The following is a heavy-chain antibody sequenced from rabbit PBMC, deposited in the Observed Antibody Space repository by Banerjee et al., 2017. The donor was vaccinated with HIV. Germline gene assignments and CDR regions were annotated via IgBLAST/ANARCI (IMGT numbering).Heavy chain of an antibody. D-gene: IGHD6-1*01. V-gene: IGHV1S45*01. CDR3: ARSSDGGYLYGMDL. Sequence: QEQLEESGGGLVKPEGSLTLTCTASGFSFSSSYWICWVRQAPGKGLEWIACIYAGSSGSNYYASWAKGRFTISKTSSTTVTLQMTSLTAADTATYFCARSSDGGYLYGMDLWGPGTLVTVS. CDR2: IYAGSSGSN. J-gene: IGHJ4*01. CDR1: GFSFSSSYW.